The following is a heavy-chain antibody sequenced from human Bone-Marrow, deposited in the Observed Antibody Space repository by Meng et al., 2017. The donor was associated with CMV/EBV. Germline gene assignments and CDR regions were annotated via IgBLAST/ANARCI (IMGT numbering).Heavy chain of an antibody. Sequence: FNFSSYAMSWVRQAPGKGLEWVSAISGSGGSTYYADSVKGRFTISRDNSKNTLYLQMNSLRAEDTAVYYCAKDGGAAYSSPDWFDPWGQGTLVTVSS. D-gene: IGHD6-13*01. V-gene: IGHV3-23*01. J-gene: IGHJ5*02. CDR1: FNFSSYA. CDR3: AKDGGAAYSSPDWFDP. CDR2: ISGSGGST.